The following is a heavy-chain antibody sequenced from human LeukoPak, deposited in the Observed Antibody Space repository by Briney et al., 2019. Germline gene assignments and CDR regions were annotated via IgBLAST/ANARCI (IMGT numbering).Heavy chain of an antibody. CDR1: GFTFSSYV. D-gene: IGHD3-22*01. Sequence: GGSLRLSCAASGFTFSSYVMSWVRQAPGKGLEWVSYISSSSSTIYYADSVKGRFTISRDNAKNSLYLQMNSLRDEDTAVYYCARATYDYDPTDFDYWGQGTLVTVSS. V-gene: IGHV3-48*02. J-gene: IGHJ4*02. CDR3: ARATYDYDPTDFDY. CDR2: ISSSSSTI.